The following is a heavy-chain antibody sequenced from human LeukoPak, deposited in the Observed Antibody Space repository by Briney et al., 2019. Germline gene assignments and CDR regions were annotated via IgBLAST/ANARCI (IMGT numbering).Heavy chain of an antibody. D-gene: IGHD3-10*01. CDR3: ARETYYGSGSLADY. J-gene: IGHJ4*02. CDR1: GYTFTSYG. V-gene: IGHV1-18*01. Sequence: ASLKVSCKASGYTFTSYGISWVRQAPGQGREWMGWSSAYNGNTNYARKLQGRVTMTTDTSTRKAYMELRRLRSDDTAVYYCARETYYGSGSLADYWGQGTLVTVSS. CDR2: SSAYNGNT.